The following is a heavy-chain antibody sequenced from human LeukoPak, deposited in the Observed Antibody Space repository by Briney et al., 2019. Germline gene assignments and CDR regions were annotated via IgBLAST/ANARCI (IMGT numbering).Heavy chain of an antibody. J-gene: IGHJ3*02. CDR2: ASYDGSDK. V-gene: IGHV3-30*18. CDR3: AKPVSVRGDAFDI. D-gene: IGHD3-16*02. Sequence: GGSLRLSCAASGFTFGTYGMHWVRQAPGKGLEWVAVASYDGSDKFYADSVKGRFTLSRDNSKNTLLLQMNSLRAEDTAVYYCAKPVSVRGDAFDIWGQGTMVTVSS. CDR1: GFTFGTYG.